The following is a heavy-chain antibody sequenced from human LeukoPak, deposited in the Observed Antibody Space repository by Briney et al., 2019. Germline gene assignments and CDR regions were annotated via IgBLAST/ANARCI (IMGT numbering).Heavy chain of an antibody. CDR3: ARGMYSSSSFLENYYYYYMDV. CDR2: IYSGGST. D-gene: IGHD6-6*01. J-gene: IGHJ6*03. Sequence: GGSLRLSCAASGFTVSSNYMSWVRQAPGEGLEWVSVIYSGGSTYYADSVKGRFTISRDNSKNTLYLQMNSLRAEDTAVYYCARGMYSSSSFLENYYYYYMDVWGKGTTVTVSS. V-gene: IGHV3-53*01. CDR1: GFTVSSNY.